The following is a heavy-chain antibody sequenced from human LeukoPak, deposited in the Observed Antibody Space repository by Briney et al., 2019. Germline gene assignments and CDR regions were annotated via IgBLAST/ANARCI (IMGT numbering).Heavy chain of an antibody. Sequence: GASVKVSCKASGYTFTSYYTHWVRQAPGQGLEWMGIINPSGGSTSYAQKLQGRVTMTRDTSTSTVYMELSSLRSEDTAVYYCARADYDILTGYYNSWFDPWGQGTLVTVSS. D-gene: IGHD3-9*01. CDR3: ARADYDILTGYYNSWFDP. V-gene: IGHV1-46*03. J-gene: IGHJ5*02. CDR1: GYTFTSYY. CDR2: INPSGGST.